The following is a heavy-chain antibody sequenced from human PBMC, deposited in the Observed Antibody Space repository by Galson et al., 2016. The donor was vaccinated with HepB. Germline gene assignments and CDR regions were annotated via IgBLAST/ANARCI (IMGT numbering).Heavy chain of an antibody. V-gene: IGHV3-30*04. D-gene: IGHD2-21*01. CDR1: GFAFSRFS. CDR2: ISSDGSNQ. CDR3: ARSIGVASAGGMAH. J-gene: IGHJ4*02. Sequence: SLRLSCAASGFAFSRFSMHWVRQAPGKGLEWVAVISSDGSNQNHADFVKGRLTLFRDNVNNTLHLQMNNLRIDDTGLYYCARSIGVASAGGMAHWGQGSLVTVSS.